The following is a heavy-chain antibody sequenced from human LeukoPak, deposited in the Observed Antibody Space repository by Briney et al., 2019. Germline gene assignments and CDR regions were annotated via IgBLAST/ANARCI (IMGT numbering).Heavy chain of an antibody. V-gene: IGHV3-30-3*01. Sequence: GGSLRLSCAASGFTFSSYAMHWVRQAPVKGLEWVAVISYDGSNKYYADSVKGRFTISRDNSKNTLYLQMNSLRAEDTAVYYCARGPVGANDYWGQGTLVTVSS. CDR3: ARGPVGANDY. CDR2: ISYDGSNK. D-gene: IGHD4/OR15-4a*01. CDR1: GFTFSSYA. J-gene: IGHJ4*02.